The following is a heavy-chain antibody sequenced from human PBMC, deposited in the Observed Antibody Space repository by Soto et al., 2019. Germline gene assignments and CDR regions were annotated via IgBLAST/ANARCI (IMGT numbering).Heavy chain of an antibody. V-gene: IGHV4-59*01. CDR1: GGSISSYY. CDR3: ARRSSKYYRLAGPPDY. D-gene: IGHD6-19*01. CDR2: IYYSGST. J-gene: IGHJ4*02. Sequence: PSETLSLTCTVSGGSISSYYWSWIRQPPGKGLEWIGYIYYSGSTNYNPSLKSRVTISVDTSKNQFSLKLRSVTAADTAVYYCARRSSKYYRLAGPPDYWSQGTLATASS.